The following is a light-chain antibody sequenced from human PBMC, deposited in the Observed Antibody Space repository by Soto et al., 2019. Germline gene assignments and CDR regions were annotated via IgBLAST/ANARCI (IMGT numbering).Light chain of an antibody. CDR1: QSVSSSF. V-gene: IGKV3-20*01. Sequence: EIVLTQSPGTLSLSPGERVILSCRASQSVSSSFLAWYQKRPGQAPRLLIYGASTRATGIPDRFSGGGSGTDFTLTISRLEPEDFAVYYCQQYTGSPWTFGQGTKVDIK. CDR3: QQYTGSPWT. J-gene: IGKJ1*01. CDR2: GAS.